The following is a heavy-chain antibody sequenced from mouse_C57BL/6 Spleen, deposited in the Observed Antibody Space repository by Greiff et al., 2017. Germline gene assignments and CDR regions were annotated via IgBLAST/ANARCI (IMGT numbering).Heavy chain of an antibody. CDR1: GFTFTDYY. D-gene: IGHD4-1*01. CDR2: IRNKANGYTT. V-gene: IGHV7-4*01. CDR3: GKARTGDWFAY. J-gene: IGHJ3*01. Sequence: EVKLVESGGGLVQPGASLRLSCAASGFTFTDYYMSWVRQPPGQAPEWLALIRNKANGYTTEYPSSVKGRFTISRDNSQNILYLQMKTLRAEDSATYYCGKARTGDWFAYWGQGTLVTVSA.